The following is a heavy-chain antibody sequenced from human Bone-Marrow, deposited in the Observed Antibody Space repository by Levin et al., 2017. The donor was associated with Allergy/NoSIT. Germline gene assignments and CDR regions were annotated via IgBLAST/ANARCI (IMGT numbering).Heavy chain of an antibody. D-gene: IGHD2-2*02. CDR1: GGSFSGYY. J-gene: IGHJ5*02. Sequence: SETLSLTCAVYGGSFSGYYWSWIRQPPGKGLEWIGEINHSGSTNYNPSLKSRVTISVDTSKNQFSLKLSSVTAADTAVYYCARGPQYCSSTSCYTTWFDPWGQGTLVTVSS. V-gene: IGHV4-34*01. CDR2: INHSGST. CDR3: ARGPQYCSSTSCYTTWFDP.